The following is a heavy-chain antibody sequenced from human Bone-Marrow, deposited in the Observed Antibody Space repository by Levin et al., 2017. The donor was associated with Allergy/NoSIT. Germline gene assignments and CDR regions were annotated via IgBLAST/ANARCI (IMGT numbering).Heavy chain of an antibody. V-gene: IGHV4-39*07. CDR3: ARGGDASHCEGRKIDY. D-gene: IGHD2-2*01. J-gene: IGHJ4*02. CDR2: IYYSGST. Sequence: SETLSLTCTVSGGSISSSSYYWGWIRQPPGKGLEWIGSIYYSGSTYYNPSLKSRVTISVDTSKNQFSLKLSSVTAADTAVYYCARGGDASHCEGRKIDYWGQGTLVTVSS. CDR1: GGSISSSSYY.